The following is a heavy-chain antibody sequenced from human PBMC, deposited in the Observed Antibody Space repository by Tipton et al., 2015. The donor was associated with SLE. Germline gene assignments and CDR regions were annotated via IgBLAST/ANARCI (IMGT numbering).Heavy chain of an antibody. J-gene: IGHJ4*02. CDR2: IYYSGST. CDR3: ARGWDYDFWSGYADY. Sequence: TLSLTCTVSGGSISRYYWNWIRQPPGKGLEWIGYIYYSGSTNYNPSLKSRVTIFVDTSKNQFSLKLSSVTAADTAVYYCARGWDYDFWSGYADYWGQGTLVTVSS. V-gene: IGHV4-59*12. CDR1: GGSISRYY. D-gene: IGHD3-3*01.